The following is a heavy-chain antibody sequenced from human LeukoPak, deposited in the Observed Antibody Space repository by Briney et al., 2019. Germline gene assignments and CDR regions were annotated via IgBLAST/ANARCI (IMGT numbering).Heavy chain of an antibody. CDR3: ARVGATTPNYYYYYGMDV. D-gene: IGHD1-26*01. Sequence: ASVKVSCKASGYTFTSYAMNWVRQAPGQGLEWMGWINTNTGNPTYAQGFTGRFVFSLDTSVSTAYLQISSLKAEDTAVYYCARVGATTPNYYYYYGMDVWGQGTTVTVSS. V-gene: IGHV7-4-1*02. J-gene: IGHJ6*02. CDR2: INTNTGNP. CDR1: GYTFTSYA.